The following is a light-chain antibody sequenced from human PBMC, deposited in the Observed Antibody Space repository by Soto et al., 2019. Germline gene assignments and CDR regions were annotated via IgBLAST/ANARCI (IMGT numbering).Light chain of an antibody. J-gene: IGLJ1*01. V-gene: IGLV2-23*02. Sequence: QSSLTQPFSVSGSPGQSITISCTGTSSDLGSYDLVSWYQQHPGKAPKLMVYEVTKRPSGVSNRFSGSKSGNTASLTISGLQAEDEADYSCSSYAGSSTFYVFGSGTKVTVL. CDR3: SSYAGSSTFYV. CDR1: SSDLGSYDL. CDR2: EVT.